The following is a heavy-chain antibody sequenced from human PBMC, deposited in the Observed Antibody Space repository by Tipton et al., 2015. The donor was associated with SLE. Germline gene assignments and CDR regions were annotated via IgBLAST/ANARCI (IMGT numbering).Heavy chain of an antibody. Sequence: TLSLTCTVSGGSISRDNYYWNWIRQPAGKGLEWIGLISSSGYTNYNPSLKSRVTISVDPAKNQFSLKLTSVTAADTAVYYCARGDSNPFLFELWGQGTLVTVSS. CDR3: ARGDSNPFLFEL. CDR2: ISSSGYT. CDR1: GGSISRDNYY. V-gene: IGHV4-61*02. J-gene: IGHJ4*02. D-gene: IGHD4-11*01.